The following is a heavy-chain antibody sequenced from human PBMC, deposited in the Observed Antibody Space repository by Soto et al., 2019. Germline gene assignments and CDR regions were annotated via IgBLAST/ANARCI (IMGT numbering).Heavy chain of an antibody. D-gene: IGHD6-6*01. CDR3: ARDFRIAARPPYFDD. CDR2: ISSSGSTI. J-gene: IGHJ4*02. Sequence: GGSLRLSCAASGLTFSSYDMNWVRQAPGKGLEWVSYISSSGSTIYYADSVKGRFTISRDNAKNSLYLQMNSLRAEDTAVYYCARDFRIAARPPYFDDWGQGTLVTVAS. V-gene: IGHV3-48*03. CDR1: GLTFSSYD.